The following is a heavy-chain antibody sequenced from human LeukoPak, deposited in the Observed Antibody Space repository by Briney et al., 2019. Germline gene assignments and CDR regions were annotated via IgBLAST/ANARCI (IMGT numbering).Heavy chain of an antibody. J-gene: IGHJ4*02. CDR3: ATLNIAARSYDY. D-gene: IGHD6-6*01. CDR1: GYTLTELS. V-gene: IGHV1-24*01. Sequence: ASVKVSCKVSGYTLTELSMHWVRQAPGKGLEWMGGFDPEDGETIYAQKFQGRVTMTEDTSTDTAYMELSSLRSEDTAVYYCATLNIAARSYDYWGQGTLVTVSS. CDR2: FDPEDGET.